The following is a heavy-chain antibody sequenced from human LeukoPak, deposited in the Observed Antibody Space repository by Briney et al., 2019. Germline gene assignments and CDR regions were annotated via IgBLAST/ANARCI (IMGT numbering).Heavy chain of an antibody. J-gene: IGHJ3*02. CDR1: GFTFDDYA. CDR3: AKDISDSSGYSPNAFDI. D-gene: IGHD3-22*01. V-gene: IGHV3-9*01. CDR2: TSWNSGSI. Sequence: PGRSLRLSCAASGFTFDDYAMHWVRQAPGEGLEWVSGTSWNSGSIGYADSVKGRFTISRDNAKNSLYLQMNSLRAEDTALYYCAKDISDSSGYSPNAFDIWGQGTMVTVSS.